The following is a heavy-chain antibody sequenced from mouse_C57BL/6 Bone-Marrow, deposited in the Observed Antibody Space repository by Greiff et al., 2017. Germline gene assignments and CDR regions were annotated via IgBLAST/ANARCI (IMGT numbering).Heavy chain of an antibody. V-gene: IGHV1-81*01. CDR3: ARGDYYGSSYIAY. D-gene: IGHD1-1*01. J-gene: IGHJ3*01. CDR2: IYPRSGTT. CDR1: GYTFTSYG. Sequence: QVQLQQSGAELARPGASVKLSCKASGYTFTSYGISWVKQRTGQGLEWIGEIYPRSGTTYYNEKFKGKATLTADKSSSTAYMELRSLTSEDSAVYFCARGDYYGSSYIAYWGQGTLVTVSA.